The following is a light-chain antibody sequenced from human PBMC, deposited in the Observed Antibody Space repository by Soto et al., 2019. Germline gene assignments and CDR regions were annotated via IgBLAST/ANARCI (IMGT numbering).Light chain of an antibody. CDR3: SSYTTSSTVV. CDR1: SSDLGSYPN. Sequence: QSALTQSASVSGSPGQSITISCTGTSSDLGSYPNVSWYQQHPGKAPKLMIYDVNNRRSGVSTRFSGSKSGNTASLTISGLQAEDEADYYCSSYTTSSTVVFGGGTKLTVL. CDR2: DVN. J-gene: IGLJ2*01. V-gene: IGLV2-14*03.